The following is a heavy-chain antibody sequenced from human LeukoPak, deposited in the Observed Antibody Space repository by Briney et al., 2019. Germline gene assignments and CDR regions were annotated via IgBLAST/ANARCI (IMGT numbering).Heavy chain of an antibody. D-gene: IGHD2-2*02. CDR1: GYTFTSYG. CDR3: ARDERYCSSTSGYIFDY. V-gene: IGHV1-18*01. Sequence: ASVKVSCKASGYTFTSYGISWVRQAPGQGLEWMGWISAYNGNTNYAQKLQGRVTMTTDTSTSTAYMELRSLRSDDTAVYYCARDERYCSSTSGYIFDYWGQGTLVTVSS. J-gene: IGHJ4*02. CDR2: ISAYNGNT.